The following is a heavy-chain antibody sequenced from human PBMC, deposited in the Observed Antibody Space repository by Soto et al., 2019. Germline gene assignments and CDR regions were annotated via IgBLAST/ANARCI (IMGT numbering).Heavy chain of an antibody. D-gene: IGHD4-4*01. CDR3: ARGGGYSNYINVGRKPTYYYYYGMDV. CDR1: GGSFSGYY. Sequence: ASETLSLTCAVYGGSFSGYYWSWIRQPPGKGLEWIGEINHSGSTNYNPSLKSRVTISVDTSKNQFSLKLSSVTAADTAVYYCARGGGYSNYINVGRKPTYYYYYGMDVWGQGTTVTVSS. V-gene: IGHV4-34*01. J-gene: IGHJ6*02. CDR2: INHSGST.